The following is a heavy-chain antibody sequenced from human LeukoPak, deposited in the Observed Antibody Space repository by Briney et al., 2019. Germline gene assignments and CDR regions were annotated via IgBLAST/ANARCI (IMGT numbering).Heavy chain of an antibody. Sequence: GGSLRLSCAASGFTFSSHLMHWVRQAPGKGLVWVSRISSDGTYTNYADSVRGRFTISRDNAKNTLYLQMNSLRAEDTAVYYCARGGKWDVTPFDYWGQGTLVTVSS. CDR1: GFTFSSHL. CDR3: ARGGKWDVTPFDY. V-gene: IGHV3-74*01. CDR2: ISSDGTYT. D-gene: IGHD1-26*01. J-gene: IGHJ4*02.